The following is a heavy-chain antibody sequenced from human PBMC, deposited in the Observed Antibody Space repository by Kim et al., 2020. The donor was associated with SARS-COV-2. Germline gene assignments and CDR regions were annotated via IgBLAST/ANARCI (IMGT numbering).Heavy chain of an antibody. CDR2: IYYSGST. V-gene: IGHV4-59*01. D-gene: IGHD6-13*01. CDR3: ARTIAAEDAFDI. J-gene: IGHJ3*02. Sequence: SETLSLTCTVSGGSISSYYWSWIRQPPGKGLEWIGYIYYSGSTNYNPSLKSRVTISVDTSKNQFSLKLSSVTAADTAVYYCARTIAAEDAFDIWGQGTMV. CDR1: GGSISSYY.